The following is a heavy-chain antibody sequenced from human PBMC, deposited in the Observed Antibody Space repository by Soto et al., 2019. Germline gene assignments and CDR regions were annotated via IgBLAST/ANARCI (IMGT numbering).Heavy chain of an antibody. V-gene: IGHV3-7*01. CDR1: GFTFSTYW. D-gene: IGHD4-17*01. J-gene: IGHJ4*02. CDR3: AREKSYGDSFDY. CDR2: INQDASEK. Sequence: GGSLRLSCTASGFTFSTYWMSWVRQAPGKGLEWVANINQDASEKYYVDSVKGRFTISKDNAKNSLYLQMNSLRAEYTAVYYCAREKSYGDSFDYWGQGTLVTVSS.